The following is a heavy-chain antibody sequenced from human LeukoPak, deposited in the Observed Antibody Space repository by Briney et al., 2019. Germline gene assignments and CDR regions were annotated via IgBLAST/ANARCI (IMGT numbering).Heavy chain of an antibody. Sequence: PSETLSLTCVVYGGSFSGDFWSWIRQPPGKGLEWIGEINHSGSTNYNPSLKSRVTISVDTSKNQFSLKLSSVTAADTAVYYCARGRYSSGWYYFDYWGQGTLVTVSS. CDR3: ARGRYSSGWYYFDY. V-gene: IGHV4-34*01. J-gene: IGHJ4*02. D-gene: IGHD6-19*01. CDR2: INHSGST. CDR1: GGSFSGDF.